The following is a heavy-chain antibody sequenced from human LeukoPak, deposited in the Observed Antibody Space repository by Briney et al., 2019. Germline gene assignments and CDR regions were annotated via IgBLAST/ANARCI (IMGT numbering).Heavy chain of an antibody. CDR1: GGSISSQY. Sequence: SETLSLTCTVSGGSISSQYWSWIRQPPGKRLEWIGCVYYSGSTKYNSSLKSRVTVSVDTSNNQFSLKLSSVTAADTAAYYCARGHTGTYYDFDMWGQGTMVTVSS. V-gene: IGHV4-59*11. CDR3: ARGHTGTYYDFDM. D-gene: IGHD1-26*01. CDR2: VYYSGST. J-gene: IGHJ3*02.